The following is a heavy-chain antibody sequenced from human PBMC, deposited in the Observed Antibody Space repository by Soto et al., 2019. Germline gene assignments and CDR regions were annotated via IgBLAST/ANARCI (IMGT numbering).Heavy chain of an antibody. J-gene: IGHJ4*02. D-gene: IGHD4-17*01. Sequence: PSETLSLTCTVSGGSISSYYWSWIRQPPGKGLEWIGYIYYSGSTNYNPSLKSRVTISVDTSKNQFSLKLSSVTAADTAVYYCARVKGMTTKTRGWAFDYWGQGTLVTVSS. CDR1: GGSISSYY. CDR3: ARVKGMTTKTRGWAFDY. CDR2: IYYSGST. V-gene: IGHV4-59*01.